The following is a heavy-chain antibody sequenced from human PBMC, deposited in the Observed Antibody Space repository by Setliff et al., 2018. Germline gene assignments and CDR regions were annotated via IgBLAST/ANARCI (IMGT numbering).Heavy chain of an antibody. CDR3: AGGGIAARPGSWVYFDY. V-gene: IGHV1-69*05. CDR1: GGTFSYYA. CDR2: SIPMFGTP. D-gene: IGHD6-6*01. Sequence: GASVKVSCKASGGTFSYYAISWVRQAPGQGLEWMGGSIPMFGTPNYAQRFQGRVTITTDESTSTAYMDLSSLRSEDTAVYYCAGGGIAARPGSWVYFDYWGQGTLVTVSS. J-gene: IGHJ4*02.